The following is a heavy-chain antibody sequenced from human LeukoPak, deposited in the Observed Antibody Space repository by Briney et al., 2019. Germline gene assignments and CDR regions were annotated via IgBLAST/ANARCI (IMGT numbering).Heavy chain of an antibody. V-gene: IGHV1-2*02. CDR1: GYTFTGFY. CDR2: INPNSGGT. D-gene: IGHD3-16*02. Sequence: ASVKVSCKASGYTFTGFYIHWVRQAPGQGLEWMGWINPNSGGTNYAQKFRGRVTMTRDTSISTAYMELSRLKSDDTAVYYCARERLTTARDYVWGSYRAPFDYWGQGTLVTVSS. CDR3: ARERLTTARDYVWGSYRAPFDY. J-gene: IGHJ4*02.